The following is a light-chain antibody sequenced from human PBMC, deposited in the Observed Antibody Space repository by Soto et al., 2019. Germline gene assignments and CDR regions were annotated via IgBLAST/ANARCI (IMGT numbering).Light chain of an antibody. CDR1: QSVSSY. V-gene: IGKV4-1*01. Sequence: EIVLTQSPGTLSLSPGERATLSCRASQSVSSYLAWYQQKPGQPPNLLISWASTRESGVPYRFSGSGSETDFTLTISSLQAEDVAIYYCQQYYDIPLTFGGGTKVDIK. CDR2: WAS. J-gene: IGKJ4*01. CDR3: QQYYDIPLT.